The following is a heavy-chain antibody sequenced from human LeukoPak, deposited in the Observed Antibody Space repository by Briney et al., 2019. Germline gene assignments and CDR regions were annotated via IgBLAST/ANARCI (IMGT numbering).Heavy chain of an antibody. Sequence: GGSLRLSCAASGFTFSSYEMNWVRQAPGKGLEWVSAISGSGGSTYYADSVKGRFTISRDNSKNTLYLQMNSLRAEDTAVYYCAKVGDVDIVATGVFDYWGQGTLVTVSS. V-gene: IGHV3-23*01. CDR2: ISGSGGST. D-gene: IGHD5-12*01. J-gene: IGHJ4*02. CDR3: AKVGDVDIVATGVFDY. CDR1: GFTFSSYE.